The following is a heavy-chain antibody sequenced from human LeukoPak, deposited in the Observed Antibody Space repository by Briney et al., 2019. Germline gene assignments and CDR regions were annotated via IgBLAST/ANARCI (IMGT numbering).Heavy chain of an antibody. D-gene: IGHD3-22*01. CDR1: GYTFTGYY. Sequence: GASVKVSCKASGYTFTGYYMHWVRQAPGQGLEWMGWINPNSGGTNYAQKFQGRVTMTRDTSISTAYMELSRLRSDDTAVYYCARGESSGYYLLYNWFDPWGQGTLVTVSS. V-gene: IGHV1-2*02. J-gene: IGHJ5*02. CDR3: ARGESSGYYLLYNWFDP. CDR2: INPNSGGT.